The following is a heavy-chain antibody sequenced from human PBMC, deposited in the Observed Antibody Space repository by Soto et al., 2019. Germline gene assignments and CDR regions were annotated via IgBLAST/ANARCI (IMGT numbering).Heavy chain of an antibody. CDR1: GYTFTSHG. D-gene: IGHD3-10*02. CDR3: ASVQRDAFDI. V-gene: IGHV1-18*01. Sequence: ASVKVSCKASGYTFTSHGISWVRQAPGQGLEWMGWISAYNGNTNYAQKLQDRVTITRDTSTSTAYMELRSLRSEDTAMYYCASVQRDAFDIWGQGTIVTVSS. J-gene: IGHJ3*02. CDR2: ISAYNGNT.